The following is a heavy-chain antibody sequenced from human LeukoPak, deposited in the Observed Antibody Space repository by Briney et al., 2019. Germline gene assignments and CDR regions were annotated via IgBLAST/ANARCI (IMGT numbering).Heavy chain of an antibody. J-gene: IGHJ6*03. CDR1: GYIFTSYA. Sequence: GASVKVSCKASGYIFTSYAMNWVRQAPGQGLEWMRWINTNTGNPAYAQGFTGRFVFSLDTSVSTAYLQISSLKAEDTAVYYCARDVSSSWYYHYYMDVWGKGTTVTVSS. CDR2: INTNTGNP. CDR3: ARDVSSSWYYHYYMDV. V-gene: IGHV7-4-1*02. D-gene: IGHD6-13*01.